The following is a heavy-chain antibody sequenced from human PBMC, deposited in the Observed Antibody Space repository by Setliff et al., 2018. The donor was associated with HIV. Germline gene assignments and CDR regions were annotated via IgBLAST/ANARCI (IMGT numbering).Heavy chain of an antibody. V-gene: IGHV5-51*01. CDR1: GYNFMKYW. CDR3: ARHEGANTGYYYLDV. CDR2: IYPGDSDT. Sequence: GASLKISCKASGYNFMKYWIGWVRQVPGKGLECMGIIYPGDSDTTYSPSFQGQVTISVDKSINTAYLQWSSLKASDTAIYYCARHEGANTGYYYLDVWGKGTTVTVSS. D-gene: IGHD1-26*01. J-gene: IGHJ6*03.